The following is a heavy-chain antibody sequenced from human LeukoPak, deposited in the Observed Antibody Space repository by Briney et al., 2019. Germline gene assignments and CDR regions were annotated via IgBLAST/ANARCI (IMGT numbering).Heavy chain of an antibody. Sequence: GASVKVSCKASGYTFTGYGISWVRQAPGQGLEWMGWISVHNGNTKYAQKLQGRVTMTTDTSTSTVYMELRSLRSDDTAVYYCARDRGAIFGLFDYWGQGTPVTVSS. D-gene: IGHD3-3*01. CDR3: ARDRGAIFGLFDY. J-gene: IGHJ4*02. V-gene: IGHV1-18*01. CDR2: ISVHNGNT. CDR1: GYTFTGYG.